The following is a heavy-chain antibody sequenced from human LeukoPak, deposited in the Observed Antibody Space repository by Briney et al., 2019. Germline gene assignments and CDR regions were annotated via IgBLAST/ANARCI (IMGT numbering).Heavy chain of an antibody. CDR3: AKEIIAVAGPGDY. CDR2: IRYDGSNK. CDR1: GFTFSSYG. J-gene: IGHJ4*02. V-gene: IGHV3-30*02. D-gene: IGHD6-19*01. Sequence: GGSLRLSCAASGFTFSSYGMHWVRQAPGKGLEWVAFIRYDGSNKYYADSVKGRFTISRDNFKNTLYLQMNSLRAEDTAVYHCAKEIIAVAGPGDYWGQGTLVTVSS.